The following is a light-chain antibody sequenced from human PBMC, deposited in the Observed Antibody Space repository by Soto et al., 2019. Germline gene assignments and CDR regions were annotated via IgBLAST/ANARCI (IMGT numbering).Light chain of an antibody. CDR1: QSISNW. CDR2: DAS. J-gene: IGKJ1*01. V-gene: IGKV1-5*01. Sequence: DIQMTQSPSTLSASVGDRVTITCRASQSISNWLAWYQQKPGKAPKLLIYDASSLEVRVPSRFSGSGSGTDFTLTTSSLQPDDFATYYCQQYNSFPRTFGQGTKVDI. CDR3: QQYNSFPRT.